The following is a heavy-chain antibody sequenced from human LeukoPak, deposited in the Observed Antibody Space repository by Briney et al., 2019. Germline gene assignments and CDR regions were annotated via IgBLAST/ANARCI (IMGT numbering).Heavy chain of an antibody. CDR3: ARVPVRSSWYSGRWFDP. D-gene: IGHD6-13*01. CDR1: RGSFSGYY. Sequence: PSETLSLTCAVYRGSFSGYYWSWIRQPPGKGLEWIGEINHSGSTNYNPSLKSRVTISVDTSKNQFSLKLSSVTAADTAVYYCARVPVRSSWYSGRWFDPWGQGTLVTVSS. V-gene: IGHV4-34*01. J-gene: IGHJ5*02. CDR2: INHSGST.